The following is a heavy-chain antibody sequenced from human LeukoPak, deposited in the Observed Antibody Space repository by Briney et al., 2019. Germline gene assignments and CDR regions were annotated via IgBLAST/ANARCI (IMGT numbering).Heavy chain of an antibody. D-gene: IGHD2-15*01. CDR3: ATQRRCSGGSCYAFDC. V-gene: IGHV1-69*05. CDR1: GGTFSSYA. J-gene: IGHJ4*02. Sequence: ASVKVSCKASGGTFSSYAISWVRQAPGQGLEWMGRIIPIFGTANYAQKFQGRVTITTDESTSTAYMELSSLRSEDTAVYYCATQRRCSGGSCYAFDCWGQGTLVTVSS. CDR2: IIPIFGTA.